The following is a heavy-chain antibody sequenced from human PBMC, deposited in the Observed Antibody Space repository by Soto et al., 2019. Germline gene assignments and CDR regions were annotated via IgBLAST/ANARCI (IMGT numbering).Heavy chain of an antibody. D-gene: IGHD6-6*01. CDR3: ARERGGPSIYYYYGMDV. CDR2: ISAYNGNT. CDR1: GYTFTSYG. J-gene: IGHJ6*02. V-gene: IGHV1-18*01. Sequence: ASVKVSCKASGYTFTSYGISWVRHAPGQRLEWMGWISAYNGNTNYAQKLQGRVTMITDTSTSTAYFELRSMRSDDTAVYYCARERGGPSIYYYYGMDVWGQGTTVTSP.